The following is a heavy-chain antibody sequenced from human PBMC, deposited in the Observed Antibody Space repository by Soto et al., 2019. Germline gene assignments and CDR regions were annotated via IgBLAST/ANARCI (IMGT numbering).Heavy chain of an antibody. CDR2: IYHSGFT. CDR1: GVSIRSNNW. CDR3: ARIRAYHFDY. Sequence: ETLCLAGSVSGVSIRSNNWWSWVRQPPGKGLEWIVEIYHSGFTNYNPSLKSRVTISVDKSKNQFSLKLSSLTAADTAVYYCARIRAYHFDYWGQGTLVTVYS. D-gene: IGHD3-16*01. J-gene: IGHJ4*02. V-gene: IGHV4-4*02.